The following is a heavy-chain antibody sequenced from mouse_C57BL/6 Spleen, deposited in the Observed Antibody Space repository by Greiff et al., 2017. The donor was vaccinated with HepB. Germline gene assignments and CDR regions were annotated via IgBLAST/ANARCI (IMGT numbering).Heavy chain of an antibody. CDR2: ISYDGSN. Sequence: EVQLQESGPGLVKPSQSLSLTCSVTGYSITSGYYWNWIRQFPGNKLEWMGYISYDGSNNYNPSLKNRISITRDTSKNQFFLKLNSVTTEDTATYYCARDNWYAMDYWGQGTSVTVSS. CDR1: GYSITSGYY. CDR3: ARDNWYAMDY. J-gene: IGHJ4*01. V-gene: IGHV3-6*01.